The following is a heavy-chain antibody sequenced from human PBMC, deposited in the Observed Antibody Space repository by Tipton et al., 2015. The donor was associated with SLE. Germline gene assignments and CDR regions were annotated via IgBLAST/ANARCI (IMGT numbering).Heavy chain of an antibody. J-gene: IGHJ6*03. V-gene: IGHV4-30-4*01. CDR3: ARAATRIEGMDV. CDR1: GGSISSGDYY. CDR2: IYYSGST. D-gene: IGHD1-26*01. Sequence: TLSLTCTVSGGSISSGDYYWSWIRQPPGKGLEWIGYIYYSGSTYYNPSLKSRATISVDTSKNQFSLKLTSVTAADTAVYYCARAATRIEGMDVWGKGTTVTVSS.